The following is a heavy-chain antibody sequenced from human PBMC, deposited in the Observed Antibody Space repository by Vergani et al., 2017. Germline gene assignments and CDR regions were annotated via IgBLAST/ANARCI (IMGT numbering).Heavy chain of an antibody. CDR3: AKGGVGDDTRYYYMDV. Sequence: EVRLLESGGGLVQPGGSLRLSCVGSGFTFTSYAMNWVRQAPGKGLEWVSGISGSGATSYYAESMKGRFAMSRDNSKNTVYVQMNNLKPEDTAVYYCAKGGVGDDTRYYYMDVWGKGTTVTVSS. J-gene: IGHJ6*03. D-gene: IGHD3-10*01. CDR2: ISGSGATS. V-gene: IGHV3-23*01. CDR1: GFTFTSYA.